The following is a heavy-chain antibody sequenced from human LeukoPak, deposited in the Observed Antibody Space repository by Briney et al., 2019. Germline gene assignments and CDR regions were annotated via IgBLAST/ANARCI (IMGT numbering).Heavy chain of an antibody. Sequence: GGSLRLSCAASGFTFSDYALIWVRQAPGKGLEWISAIRGTGGTTYYADSVKGRCTISRDNSRNTVYLQMNSLRAEDTALYFCGRDPNGDYVGAFDFWGPGTMVTVSS. CDR2: IRGTGGTT. D-gene: IGHD4-17*01. CDR3: GRDPNGDYVGAFDF. V-gene: IGHV3-23*01. CDR1: GFTFSDYA. J-gene: IGHJ3*01.